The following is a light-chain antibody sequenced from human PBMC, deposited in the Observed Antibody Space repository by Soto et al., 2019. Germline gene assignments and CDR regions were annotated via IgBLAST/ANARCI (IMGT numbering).Light chain of an antibody. CDR1: QGIAPY. Sequence: QMTQSPSSLSASVGDRVTITCRASQGIAPYLAWFQQKPGQVPKLLIYAASTLQSGVPSRFSGSGSGTDFTLTISSLQPEDVATYYCQKYNSAPLTFGGGTKVEIK. CDR3: QKYNSAPLT. V-gene: IGKV1-27*01. J-gene: IGKJ4*01. CDR2: AAS.